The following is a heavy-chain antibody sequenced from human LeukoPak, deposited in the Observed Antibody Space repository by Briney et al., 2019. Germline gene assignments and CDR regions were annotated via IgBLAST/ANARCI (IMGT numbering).Heavy chain of an antibody. Sequence: GASVKVSCKASGYTFNDYYVHWVRQAPGQGLEWMGYFNPNNGGTNYAQKFQGRVTMTRDTSISTAYMDLSRLRSDDTAVYYCARAYYTGPFDYWGQGTLVTVSS. CDR1: GYTFNDYY. CDR3: ARAYYTGPFDY. D-gene: IGHD1-26*01. V-gene: IGHV1-2*02. CDR2: FNPNNGGT. J-gene: IGHJ4*02.